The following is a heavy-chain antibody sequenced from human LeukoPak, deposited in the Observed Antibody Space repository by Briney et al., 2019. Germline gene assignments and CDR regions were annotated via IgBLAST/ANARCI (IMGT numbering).Heavy chain of an antibody. CDR2: VKSRSAGERT. CDR1: GFSISKDW. V-gene: IGHV3-15*01. Sequence: GGSLRLSCAASGFSISKDWMSWVRQAPGKGLEWVARVKSRSAGERTDYAAPVKGRFTISRDDSQNTLYLQMNSLKSEDTAVYYCTLIQGWGSGSYYRDFWGQGTLVTVSS. CDR3: TLIQGWGSGSYYRDF. D-gene: IGHD3-10*01. J-gene: IGHJ4*02.